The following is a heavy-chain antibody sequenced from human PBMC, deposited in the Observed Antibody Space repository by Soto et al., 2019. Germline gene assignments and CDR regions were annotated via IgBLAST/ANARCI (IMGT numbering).Heavy chain of an antibody. D-gene: IGHD3-10*01. Sequence: EVQLLESGGGLVQPGGSLRLSCAASGFSFSTYGMYWVRQAPGKGLDYVSSISGSGDATAYADSVKGRFTVSRDNSKNTLYLQMNSLRAEDTAVYYCAKAMVWGVTAFDYWGQGTLVTVSS. V-gene: IGHV3-23*01. CDR2: ISGSGDAT. CDR1: GFSFSTYG. J-gene: IGHJ4*02. CDR3: AKAMVWGVTAFDY.